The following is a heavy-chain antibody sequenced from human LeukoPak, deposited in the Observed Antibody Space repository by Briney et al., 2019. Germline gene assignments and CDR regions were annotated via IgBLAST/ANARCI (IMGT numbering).Heavy chain of an antibody. J-gene: IGHJ3*02. Sequence: SETLSLTCTVSGCSISXXXXXXXXXXXXXXXXXXXYIYYSGSTNYNPSLKSRVTISVDTSKNQFSLKLSSVTAADTAVYYCARGGYDWGVHAFDIWGQGTMVTVSS. CDR3: ARGGYDWGVHAFDI. D-gene: IGHD5-12*01. CDR1: GCSISXXX. V-gene: IGHV4-59*08. CDR2: IYYSGST.